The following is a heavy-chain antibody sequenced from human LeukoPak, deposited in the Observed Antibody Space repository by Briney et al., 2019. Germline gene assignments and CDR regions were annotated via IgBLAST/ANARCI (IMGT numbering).Heavy chain of an antibody. CDR1: GGFISSSSHY. CDR3: AREQNSSAGS. V-gene: IGHV4-39*07. D-gene: IGHD6-6*01. J-gene: IGHJ5*02. Sequence: SETLSLTCTVSGGFISSSSHYWAWIRQPPGKGLEWIGSIYYSGSTYYSPSLKSRVTISVDTSKNQFSLKLSSVTAADTAVYYCAREQNSSAGSWGQGTLVIVSS. CDR2: IYYSGST.